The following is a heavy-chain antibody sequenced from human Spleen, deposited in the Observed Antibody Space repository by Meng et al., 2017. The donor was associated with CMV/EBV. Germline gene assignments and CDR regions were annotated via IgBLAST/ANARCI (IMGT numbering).Heavy chain of an antibody. CDR1: GYIFTNHG. CDR2: ISGYNGDT. Sequence: SCKASGYIFTNHGISWVRQAPGQGLEWVGWISGYNGDTNYAQKYQDRLTLTTDITTGTAYMELTRLRSDDTAVYYCARDRHIYSFDYWGQGTLVTVSS. J-gene: IGHJ4*02. CDR3: ARDRHIYSFDY. D-gene: IGHD2-15*01. V-gene: IGHV1-18*01.